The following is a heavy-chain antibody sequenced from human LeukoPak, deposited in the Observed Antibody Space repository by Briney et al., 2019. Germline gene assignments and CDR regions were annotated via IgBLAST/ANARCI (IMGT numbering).Heavy chain of an antibody. V-gene: IGHV3-30*03. CDR1: GFTFSSHG. CDR2: ISYHGINK. Sequence: GGSLRLSCAASGFTFSSHGMHWVRQAPGKGLEWVAVISYHGINKYYADSVKGRFTISRDNSKNTLYLQMNSLRAEDTAVYYCARGNRIVLDYWGQGTLVTVSS. D-gene: IGHD2-15*01. J-gene: IGHJ4*02. CDR3: ARGNRIVLDY.